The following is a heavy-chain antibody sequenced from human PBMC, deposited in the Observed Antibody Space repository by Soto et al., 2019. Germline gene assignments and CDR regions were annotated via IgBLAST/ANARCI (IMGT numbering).Heavy chain of an antibody. CDR3: ARACSSNSCYDVFDY. CDR2: IYTSGST. V-gene: IGHV4-4*07. CDR1: GGSISSYY. Sequence: SETLSLTCTVSGGSISSYYWSWIRQPAGKGLEWIGRIYTSGSTNYNPSLKSRVTMSVDTSKNQFSLKLSSVTAADTAVYYCARACSSNSCYDVFDYWGQGTRVTVSS. D-gene: IGHD2-2*01. J-gene: IGHJ4*02.